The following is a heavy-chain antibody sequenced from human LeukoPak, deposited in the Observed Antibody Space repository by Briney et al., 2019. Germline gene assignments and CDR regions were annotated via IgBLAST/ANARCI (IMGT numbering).Heavy chain of an antibody. D-gene: IGHD3-10*01. V-gene: IGHV3-73*01. J-gene: IGHJ4*02. CDR2: IRSKTNNYAT. CDR3: TRLRGEKASGNY. Sequence: GGSLRLSCAASGFTFSGSAIHWVRQASGKGLEWVGRIRSKTNNYATEYAVSVEGRFTISRDDSENTVYLQMNSLKTEDTAVYYCTRLRGEKASGNYWGQGTLVTVSS. CDR1: GFTFSGSA.